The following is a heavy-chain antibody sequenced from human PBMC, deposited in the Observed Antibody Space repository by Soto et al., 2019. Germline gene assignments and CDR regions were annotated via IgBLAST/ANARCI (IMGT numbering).Heavy chain of an antibody. CDR1: GGSISVYY. CDR2: IYASGSP. CDR3: ARGVGSSPPRY. V-gene: IGHV4-59*01. Sequence: SETLSLTCTISGGSISVYYWSWVRQPPGHELEWIGYIYASGSPYYNPSLRSRVTISADTSKSQISLKLTSPTAADTAVYYCARGVGSSPPRYWGRGTLVTVAS. J-gene: IGHJ4*02. D-gene: IGHD1-26*01.